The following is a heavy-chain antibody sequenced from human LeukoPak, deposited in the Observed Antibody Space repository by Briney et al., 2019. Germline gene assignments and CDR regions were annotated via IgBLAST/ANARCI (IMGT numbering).Heavy chain of an antibody. V-gene: IGHV4-30-4*01. CDR3: ACTTVVTPDAFDI. D-gene: IGHD4-23*01. CDR2: IYYSGST. J-gene: IGHJ3*02. CDR1: GGSISSGDYY. Sequence: PSETLSLTCTVSGGSISSGDYYWSWIRQPPGKGLEWIGYIYYSGSTHYNPSLKSRVTISVDTSKNQFSLKLSSVTAADTAVYYCACTTVVTPDAFDIWGQGTMVTVSS.